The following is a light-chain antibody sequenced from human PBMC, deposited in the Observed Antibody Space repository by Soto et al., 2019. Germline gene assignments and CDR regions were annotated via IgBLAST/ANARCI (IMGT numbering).Light chain of an antibody. Sequence: NFMLTQPHSVSESPGKTVTISCTGSSGSIASGYVQWYQQRPGSAPTTLIYEDNQRPAGVPDRFSGSIDSSSNSASLTISGLRPEDEADYYCQSSDGNNMVFGGGTKGPS. J-gene: IGLJ2*01. CDR1: SGSIASGY. CDR3: QSSDGNNMV. V-gene: IGLV6-57*02. CDR2: EDN.